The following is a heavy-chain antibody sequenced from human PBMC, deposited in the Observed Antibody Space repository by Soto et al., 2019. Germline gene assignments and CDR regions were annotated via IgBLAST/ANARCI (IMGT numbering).Heavy chain of an antibody. CDR3: ARGRNGSGSYYTSYYYYYYMDV. V-gene: IGHV4-34*01. J-gene: IGHJ6*03. D-gene: IGHD3-10*01. CDR1: GGSFSGYY. CDR2: INHSGST. Sequence: QVQLQQWGAGLLKPSETLSLTCAVYGGSFSGYYWSWIRQPPGKGLEWIGEINHSGSTNYNPSLKSRVTISVDTSKNQFSLKRSSVTAADTAVYYCARGRNGSGSYYTSYYYYYYMDVWGKGTTVTVSS.